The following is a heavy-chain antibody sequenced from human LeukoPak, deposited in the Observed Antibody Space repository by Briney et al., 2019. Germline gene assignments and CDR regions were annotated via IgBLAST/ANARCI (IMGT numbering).Heavy chain of an antibody. CDR1: GGTFTSYG. CDR3: ARPGRLYCSGGSCYSDPYGMDV. CDR2: ISAYNGNT. Sequence: ASVKVSCKASGGTFTSYGISWVRQAPGQGLEWMGWISAYNGNTNYAQKLQGRVTMTTDTSTSTAYMELRSLRSDDTAVYYCARPGRLYCSGGSCYSDPYGMDVWGQGTTVTVSS. J-gene: IGHJ6*02. D-gene: IGHD2-15*01. V-gene: IGHV1-18*01.